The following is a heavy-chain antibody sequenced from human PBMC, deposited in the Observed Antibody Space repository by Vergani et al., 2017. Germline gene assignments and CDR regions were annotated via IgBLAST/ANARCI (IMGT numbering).Heavy chain of an antibody. CDR2: INHSGST. V-gene: IGHV4-34*01. CDR1: GGSFSGYY. CDR3: ARGRQKQQLVTIDY. J-gene: IGHJ4*02. Sequence: QVQLQQWGAGLLKPSETLSLTCAVYGGSFSGYYWSWIRQPPWKGLEWIGEINHSGSTNYNPSLKSRVTISVDTSKNQFSLKLRSVTAAAAAVYYCARGRQKQQLVTIDYWGQGTLVTVSS. D-gene: IGHD6-13*01.